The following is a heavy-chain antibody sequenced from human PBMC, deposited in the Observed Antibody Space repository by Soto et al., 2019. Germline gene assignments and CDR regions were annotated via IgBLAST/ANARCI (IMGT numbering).Heavy chain of an antibody. CDR3: ASDLRQIRPSWWSYRPRPFDY. D-gene: IGHD3-16*02. CDR2: INHSGST. V-gene: IGHV4-34*01. J-gene: IGHJ4*02. Sequence: PSETLSLTCAVYGGSFSGYYWSWIRQPPGKGLEWIGEINHSGSTNYNPSLKSRVTISVDTSKNQFSLKLSSVTAADTAVYYCASDLRQIRPSWWSYRPRPFDYWGQGTLVTVSS. CDR1: GGSFSGYY.